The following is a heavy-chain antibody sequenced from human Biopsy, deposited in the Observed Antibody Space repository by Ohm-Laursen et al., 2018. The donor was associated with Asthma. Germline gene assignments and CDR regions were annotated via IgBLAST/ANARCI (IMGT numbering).Heavy chain of an antibody. V-gene: IGHV1-69*13. CDR2: INSVFGTT. CDR1: GGTFNTYV. Sequence: ASVKVSCKSLGGTFNTYVIGWVRRAPGQGLEWMGGINSVFGTTTYPQKFQDRVTITADDSTSTVYMELSSLRSEDTAVYYCARKAGSCISRTCYSLDFWGQGTPVTVSS. D-gene: IGHD2-2*01. CDR3: ARKAGSCISRTCYSLDF. J-gene: IGHJ4*02.